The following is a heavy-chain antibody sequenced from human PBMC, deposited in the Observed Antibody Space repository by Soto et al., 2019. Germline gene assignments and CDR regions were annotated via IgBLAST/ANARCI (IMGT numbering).Heavy chain of an antibody. Sequence: PSETLSLTCTVSGGSISSSSYYWGWIRQPPGKGLEWIGSIYYSGSTYYNPSLKSRVTISVDTSKNQFSLKLSSVTAADTAVYYCARHARDSSGWYGGDHEYGMDVWGQGTTVTVSS. V-gene: IGHV4-39*01. CDR2: IYYSGST. CDR3: ARHARDSSGWYGGDHEYGMDV. J-gene: IGHJ6*02. D-gene: IGHD6-19*01. CDR1: GGSISSSSYY.